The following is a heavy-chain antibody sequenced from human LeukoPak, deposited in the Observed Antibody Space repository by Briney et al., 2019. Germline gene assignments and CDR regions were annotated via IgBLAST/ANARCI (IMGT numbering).Heavy chain of an antibody. V-gene: IGHV3-21*01. D-gene: IGHD1-26*01. CDR2: ISSSSSYI. J-gene: IGHJ4*02. CDR3: ARGVIVGAADY. Sequence: PGGPLRLSCAASGFTFSSYSMNWVRQASGKGLEWVSSISSSSSYIYYADSVKGRFTISRDNAKNSLYLQMNSLRAEDTAVYYCARGVIVGAADYWGQGTLVTVSS. CDR1: GFTFSSYS.